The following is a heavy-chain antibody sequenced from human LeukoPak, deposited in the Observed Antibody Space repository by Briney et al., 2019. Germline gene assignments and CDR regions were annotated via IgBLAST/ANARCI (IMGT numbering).Heavy chain of an antibody. J-gene: IGHJ4*02. CDR3: ERDRYISRSWGYGFDY. Sequence: SGGSLRLSCEASGFTFSSYWMSWVRQAPGKGLEWVANIKQDGGEKYYVDSVKGRFTISRDNAKNSLYLQMNSLRAEDTAVYYCERDRYISRSWGYGFDYWGQGTLVTVSS. CDR1: GFTFSSYW. D-gene: IGHD6-13*01. V-gene: IGHV3-7*01. CDR2: IKQDGGEK.